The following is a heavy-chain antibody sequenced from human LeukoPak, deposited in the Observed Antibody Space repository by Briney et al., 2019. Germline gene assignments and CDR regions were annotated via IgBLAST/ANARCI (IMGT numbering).Heavy chain of an antibody. Sequence: SETLSLTCTVSGGSISSYYWSWIRQPPGKGLEWIGYSYYSGSTNYNPSLKSRVTISVDTTKNQFSLKLSSVTAADTAVYYCARYTRGTNSMDVWGQGTTVTVSS. D-gene: IGHD1-26*01. J-gene: IGHJ6*02. V-gene: IGHV4-59*08. CDR3: ARYTRGTNSMDV. CDR1: GGSISSYY. CDR2: SYYSGST.